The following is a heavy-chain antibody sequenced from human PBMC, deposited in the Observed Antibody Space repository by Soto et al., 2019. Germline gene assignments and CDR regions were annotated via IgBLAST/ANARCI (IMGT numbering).Heavy chain of an antibody. V-gene: IGHV5-10-1*01. CDR2: IDPSDSYT. CDR1: GYSFTSYW. D-gene: IGHD6-13*01. CDR3: ARLQAAAGDNDLTFDY. J-gene: IGHJ4*02. Sequence: EVQLVQSGAEVKKPGESLRISCKGSGYSFTSYWISWLRQMPGKGLEWMGRIDPSDSYTNYSPSFQGHVTLSADKAISTAYLQWSSMKASDTAMYYCARLQAAAGDNDLTFDYWGQGTLVTVSS.